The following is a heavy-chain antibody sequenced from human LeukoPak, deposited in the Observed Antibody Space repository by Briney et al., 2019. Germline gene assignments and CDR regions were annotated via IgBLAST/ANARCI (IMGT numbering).Heavy chain of an antibody. Sequence: GASVKVSCKASGGTFSSYAISWVRQAPGQGLEWMGGIIPIFGTANYAQKFQGRVTITADESTSTAYMELSSLRSEDTAVYYCARDAGHITMIGNWFDPWGQGTLVTVSS. CDR2: IIPIFGTA. CDR1: GGTFSSYA. D-gene: IGHD3-22*01. J-gene: IGHJ5*02. CDR3: ARDAGHITMIGNWFDP. V-gene: IGHV1-69*13.